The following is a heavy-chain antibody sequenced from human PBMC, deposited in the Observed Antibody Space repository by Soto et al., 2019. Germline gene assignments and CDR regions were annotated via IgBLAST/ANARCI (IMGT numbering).Heavy chain of an antibody. D-gene: IGHD3-22*01. J-gene: IGHJ4*02. CDR1: GYTFTRYA. Sequence: KVSCKATGYTFTRYAMHWVRQAPGQRLEWMGWINVVNGNIKYSQKFQGRVTITSDTSASTAYMELSSLRSEDTAVYYCARGDGYSDYWGQGTLVTVSS. CDR3: ARGDGYSDY. CDR2: INVVNGNI. V-gene: IGHV1-3*01.